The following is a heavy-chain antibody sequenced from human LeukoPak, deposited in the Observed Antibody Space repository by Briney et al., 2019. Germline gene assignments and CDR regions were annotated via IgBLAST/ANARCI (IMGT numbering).Heavy chain of an antibody. J-gene: IGHJ5*02. CDR3: ARRVGYYGSAGWFDP. D-gene: IGHD3-10*01. CDR1: GFIFSDYW. CDR2: INSAGFST. V-gene: IGHV3-74*03. Sequence: GGSPRLSCAASGFIFSDYWMHWVRQAPGKGLVWVSRINSAGFSTTYADSVKGRFTISRDNAKNSLYLQMNSLRAEDTAVYYCARRVGYYGSAGWFDPWGQGTLVTVSS.